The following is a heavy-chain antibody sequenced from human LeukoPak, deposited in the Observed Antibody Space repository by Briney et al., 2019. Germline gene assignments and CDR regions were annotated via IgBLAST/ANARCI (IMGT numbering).Heavy chain of an antibody. J-gene: IGHJ4*02. V-gene: IGHV3-23*01. CDR3: AKLLSNSGRFLY. D-gene: IGHD4-23*01. CDR2: IFPSGGEI. Sequence: GGSLRLSCAASGFTFSTFAMIWVRQPPGKGLEWVSSIFPSGGEIHYADSVKGRFTISRDNSKNTLYLQMNSLRAEDTAVYYCAKLLSNSGRFLYWGQGTLVTVSS. CDR1: GFTFSTFA.